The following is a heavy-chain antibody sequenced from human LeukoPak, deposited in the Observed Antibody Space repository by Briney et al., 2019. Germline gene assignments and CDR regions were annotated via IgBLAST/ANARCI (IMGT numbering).Heavy chain of an antibody. V-gene: IGHV1-46*01. CDR2: INPSGGST. D-gene: IGHD5-12*01. CDR1: GYTFTSYY. J-gene: IGHJ5*02. Sequence: ASVKVSCKASGYTFTSYYMHWVRQAPGQGLEWMGIINPSGGSTSYAQKFQGRVTMTRDPSTSTVYMELSSLRSEDTAVYYCATVGIVATILWSRWFDPWGQGTLVTVSS. CDR3: ATVGIVATILWSRWFDP.